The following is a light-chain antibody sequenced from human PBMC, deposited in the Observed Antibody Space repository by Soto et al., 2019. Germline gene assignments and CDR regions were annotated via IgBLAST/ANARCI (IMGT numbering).Light chain of an antibody. CDR3: QQLNSYTIT. Sequence: DIQLTQSPSFLSASVGDRVTITCRASQGISSYLAWYQQKPGKAPKLLIYAASTLQSGVPSRFSSSGSGTEFTLTISSLQPEDFATYYCQQLNSYTITFGQGTQLEIK. CDR2: AAS. V-gene: IGKV1-9*01. CDR1: QGISSY. J-gene: IGKJ5*01.